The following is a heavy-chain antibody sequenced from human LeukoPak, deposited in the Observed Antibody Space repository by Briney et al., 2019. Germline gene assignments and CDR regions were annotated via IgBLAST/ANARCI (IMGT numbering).Heavy chain of an antibody. CDR1: GFTFSSYA. V-gene: IGHV3-30-3*01. J-gene: IGHJ4*02. Sequence: GGSLRLSCAASGFTFSSYAMHWVRQAPGKGLEWVAVISYDGSNKYYADSVKGRFTISRDNSKNTLYLQMNSPRAEDTAVYYCASSFGDYWGQGTLVTVSS. CDR2: ISYDGSNK. D-gene: IGHD3-16*01. CDR3: ASSFGDY.